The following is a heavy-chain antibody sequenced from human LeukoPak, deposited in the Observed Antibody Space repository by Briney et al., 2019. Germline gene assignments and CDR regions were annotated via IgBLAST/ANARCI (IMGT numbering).Heavy chain of an antibody. V-gene: IGHV4-59*08. CDR1: GGSISSYY. J-gene: IGHJ5*02. D-gene: IGHD2-2*01. CDR3: ARQFCSSTSCSYNWFDP. CDR2: IYYSGST. Sequence: SETLSLTCTVSGGSISSYYWSWLRQPPGKGLEWIGYIYYSGSTYYNPSLKSRVTISVDTSKNQFSLKLSSVTAADTAVYYCARQFCSSTSCSYNWFDPWGQGTLVTVSS.